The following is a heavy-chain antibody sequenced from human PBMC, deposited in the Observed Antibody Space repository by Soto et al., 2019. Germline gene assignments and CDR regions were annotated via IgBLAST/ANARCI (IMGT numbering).Heavy chain of an antibody. CDR3: ARDPAYDFWSCYTQHYQCVKDV. Sequence: ASVKVSCKASGYTFTSYYMHWVRQAPGQGLEWMGIINPSGGSTSYAQKFQGRVTMTRDTSTSTVYMELSSLRSEDTAVYYCARDPAYDFWSCYTQHYQCVKDVCGQGTPLTVS. D-gene: IGHD3-3*01. CDR1: GYTFTSYY. V-gene: IGHV1-46*01. CDR2: INPSGGST. J-gene: IGHJ6*02.